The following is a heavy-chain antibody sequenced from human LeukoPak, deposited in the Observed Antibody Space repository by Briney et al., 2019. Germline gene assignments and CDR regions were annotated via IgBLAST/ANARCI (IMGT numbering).Heavy chain of an antibody. V-gene: IGHV1-3*03. D-gene: IGHD6-19*01. CDR1: GYTFTDYA. CDR3: ARGGRQWRGGNYFDS. J-gene: IGHJ4*02. Sequence: ASVKVSCKASGYTFTDYALHWVRQAPGQSLEWMGWITTGRGETRYSQEFQRRITFTRDTSASTVYMDLSDLRSEDTAVYYCARGGRQWRGGNYFDSWGQGTLVAVSS. CDR2: ITTGRGET.